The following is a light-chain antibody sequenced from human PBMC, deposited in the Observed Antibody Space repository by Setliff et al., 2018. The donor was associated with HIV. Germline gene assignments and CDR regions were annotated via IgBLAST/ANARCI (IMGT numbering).Light chain of an antibody. CDR1: QSISRY. J-gene: IGKJ1*01. CDR2: KAT. Sequence: DIQMTQSPSTLSASVRDRVTITCRASQSISRYLAWYQQKPGKAPKVLIYKATTLESGVPSRFSGSGSGTEFTLTIRNLQPDDSATYYCQQYNSSPWTFGQGTKV. CDR3: QQYNSSPWT. V-gene: IGKV1-5*03.